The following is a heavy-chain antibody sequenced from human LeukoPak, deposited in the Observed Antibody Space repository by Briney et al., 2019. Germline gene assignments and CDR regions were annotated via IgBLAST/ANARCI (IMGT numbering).Heavy chain of an antibody. CDR1: GASVSHHY. Sequence: SETLSLTCTVSGASVSHHYWSWIRQPPGKGLEWIGYIFYSGSTNNNPSLKSRVAISVDTSKNQPSLSLSSVTAADTAVYYCARLKMATIRAGRYCDLWGRGSLVTVSS. CDR2: IFYSGST. J-gene: IGHJ2*01. V-gene: IGHV4-59*02. D-gene: IGHD5-24*01. CDR3: ARLKMATIRAGRYCDL.